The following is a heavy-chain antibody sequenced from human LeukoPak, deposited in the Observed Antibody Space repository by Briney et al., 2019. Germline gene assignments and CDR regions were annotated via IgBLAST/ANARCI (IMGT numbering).Heavy chain of an antibody. J-gene: IGHJ4*02. D-gene: IGHD2-15*01. V-gene: IGHV4-59*11. Sequence: KPSETLSLTCTVSGGSISSHYWSWIRQPPGKGLEWIGYIYYSGSTNYNPSLKSRVTISVDTSKNQFSLKLSSVTAADTAVYYCASSTVVVVAASRFDYWGQGTLVTVSS. CDR1: GGSISSHY. CDR3: ASSTVVVVAASRFDY. CDR2: IYYSGST.